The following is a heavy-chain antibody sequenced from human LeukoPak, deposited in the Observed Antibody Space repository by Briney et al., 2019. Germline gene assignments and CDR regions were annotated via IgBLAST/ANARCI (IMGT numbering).Heavy chain of an antibody. Sequence: ASVKVSCKASGGTFSSYAISWVRQAPGQGLGWMGGIIPIFGTANYAQKFQGRVTITADESTSTAYMELSSLRSEDTAVYYCARLIRGYYDSSDLYFDYWGQGTLVTVSS. CDR3: ARLIRGYYDSSDLYFDY. J-gene: IGHJ4*02. D-gene: IGHD3-22*01. CDR2: IIPIFGTA. V-gene: IGHV1-69*13. CDR1: GGTFSSYA.